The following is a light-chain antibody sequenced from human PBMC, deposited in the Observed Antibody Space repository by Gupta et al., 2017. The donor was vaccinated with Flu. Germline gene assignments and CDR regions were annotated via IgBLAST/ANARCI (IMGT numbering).Light chain of an antibody. CDR2: RAS. J-gene: IGKJ1*01. Sequence: SLGERATINCRSSQKRWDRSNNKDYVAGNQQKPGQPPKLLIYRASTRESGVPDRFSGSGSGTDFTLTSTSLQAKDVAVYYCQQYYTSSRTCGQGTKVEIK. CDR3: QQYYTSSRT. V-gene: IGKV4-1*01. CDR1: QKRWDRSNNKDY.